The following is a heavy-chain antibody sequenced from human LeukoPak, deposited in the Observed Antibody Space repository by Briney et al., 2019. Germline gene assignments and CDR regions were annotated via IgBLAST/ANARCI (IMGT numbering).Heavy chain of an antibody. V-gene: IGHV4-39*07. CDR1: GGSISSSSYY. CDR3: AREMTTVTTGAFDI. J-gene: IGHJ3*02. CDR2: IYYSGST. D-gene: IGHD4-11*01. Sequence: SQTLSLTCAVSGGSISSSSYYWGWIRQPPGKGLEWIGNIYYSGSTYYNPSLKSRVTISVDTSKNQFSLKLSSVTAADTAVYYCAREMTTVTTGAFDIWGQGTMVTVSS.